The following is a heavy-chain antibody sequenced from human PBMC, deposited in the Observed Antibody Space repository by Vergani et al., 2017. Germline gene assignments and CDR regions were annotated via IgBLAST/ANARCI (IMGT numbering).Heavy chain of an antibody. V-gene: IGHV3-66*02. J-gene: IGHJ6*02. CDR3: ARDSGGIAAAENYYYYGMDV. CDR1: GFTVSSNS. D-gene: IGHD6-13*01. Sequence: EVQLVESGGGLVQPGGSLRLSCTASGFTVSSNSMSWVRQAPGKGLGWVSVIYSGGRPYYADSVKGRFTISRDNSKNTLYLQMNSLRAEDTAVYYCARDSGGIAAAENYYYYGMDVWGQGTTVTVSS. CDR2: IYSGGRP.